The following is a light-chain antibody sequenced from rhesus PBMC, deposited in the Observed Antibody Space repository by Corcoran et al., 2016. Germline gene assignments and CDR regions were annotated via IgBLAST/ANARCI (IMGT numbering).Light chain of an antibody. J-gene: IGKJ4*01. Sequence: DIQMTQSPSSLSASVGDTGTITCRASQRISSWLDWYQQQPGKAPKLLIYKASRLQSGAPSRFSGSGSGTDFTLALSSLQPDDFATYYCLQYSSSPLTFGGGAKVEIK. CDR3: LQYSSSPLT. CDR2: KAS. CDR1: QRISSW. V-gene: IGKV1-22*01.